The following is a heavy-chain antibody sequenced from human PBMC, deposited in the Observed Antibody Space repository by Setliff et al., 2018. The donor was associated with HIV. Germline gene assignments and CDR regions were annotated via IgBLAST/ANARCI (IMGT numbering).Heavy chain of an antibody. CDR2: MFRTGTS. Sequence: KPSETLSLTCTVSGDSISSDFYWGWIRQPPGKGLEWIGSMFRTGTSYYNPSLTSRVTISQDTSKNQFSLELTSVTAADTAVYYCATVDGTRYLDYWGQGKLVTVSS. V-gene: IGHV4-38-2*02. D-gene: IGHD1-1*01. CDR1: GDSISSDFY. J-gene: IGHJ4*02. CDR3: ATVDGTRYLDY.